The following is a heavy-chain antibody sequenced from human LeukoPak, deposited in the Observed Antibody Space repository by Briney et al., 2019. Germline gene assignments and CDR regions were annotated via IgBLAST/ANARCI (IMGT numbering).Heavy chain of an antibody. D-gene: IGHD5-18*01. V-gene: IGHV4-30-4*08. J-gene: IGHJ4*02. Sequence: SQTLSLTCTVSGGSISSGDYYWSWIRQPPGKGLEWIGYIYYSGSTYYNPSLKSRVTISVDTSKNQFSLKLSSVTAADTAVYYCAREGNSYGYADHLFDYWGQGTLVTVSS. CDR3: AREGNSYGYADHLFDY. CDR1: GGSISSGDYY. CDR2: IYYSGST.